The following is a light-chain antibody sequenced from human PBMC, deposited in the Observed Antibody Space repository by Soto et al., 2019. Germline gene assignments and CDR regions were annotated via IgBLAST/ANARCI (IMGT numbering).Light chain of an antibody. CDR3: QQLNGYPLT. J-gene: IGKJ4*01. CDR2: TAS. Sequence: DIQMTQSPSTLSASVGDRVTITCRASQGISSYLAWYQQKPGKAPNLLIYTASTLQSGVPSRFSGSGSGTEFTLTISSLQPEDVATYYCQQLNGYPLTFGGGTKVEIK. CDR1: QGISSY. V-gene: IGKV1-9*01.